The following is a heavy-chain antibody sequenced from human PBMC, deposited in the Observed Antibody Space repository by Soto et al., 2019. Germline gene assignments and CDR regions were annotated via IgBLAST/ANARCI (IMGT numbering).Heavy chain of an antibody. V-gene: IGHV1-69*01. CDR2: IIPIFGTA. CDR1: GGTFSSYA. D-gene: IGHD2-15*01. Sequence: QVQLVQSGAEVKKPGSSVKVSCKASGGTFSSYAISWVRQAPGQGLEWMGGIIPIFGTANYAQKFQGRVTITADESTSTAYMELSSLRSEDTAVYYCARDGVVVAATQKYNWFDPWGQGTLVTVSS. CDR3: ARDGVVVAATQKYNWFDP. J-gene: IGHJ5*02.